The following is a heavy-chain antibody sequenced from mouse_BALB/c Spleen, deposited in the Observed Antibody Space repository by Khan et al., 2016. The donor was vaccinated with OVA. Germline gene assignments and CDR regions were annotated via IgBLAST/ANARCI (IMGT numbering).Heavy chain of an antibody. CDR1: GYTFNSYY. D-gene: IGHD1-1*02. CDR2: INPNNGGT. J-gene: IGHJ3*01. CDR3: TRSGYGTFAY. V-gene: IGHV1S81*02. Sequence: VQLQQSGAELVKPGASVRLSCKASGYTFNSYYLYWVKQMPGQGLECIGDINPNNGGTNFNEKFSTKATLTLDKSSNTAYMEVSRLTSEDSAVYYCTRSGYGTFAYWGQGTLVTVSA.